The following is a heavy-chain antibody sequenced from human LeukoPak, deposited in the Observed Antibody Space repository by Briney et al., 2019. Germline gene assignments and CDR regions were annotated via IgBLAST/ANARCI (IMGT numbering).Heavy chain of an antibody. CDR3: ARPSFLGSSYPDFDY. CDR1: GFTFDDYG. D-gene: IGHD1-26*01. J-gene: IGHJ4*02. CDR2: INWNGGST. Sequence: GGSLRLSCAASGFTFDDYGLSWVRQAPGKGLEWVSGINWNGGSTTYVDSVKGRFTISRDNAKNSLYLQMNSLRAEDTALYSCARPSFLGSSYPDFDYWGQGTLVTVSS. V-gene: IGHV3-20*04.